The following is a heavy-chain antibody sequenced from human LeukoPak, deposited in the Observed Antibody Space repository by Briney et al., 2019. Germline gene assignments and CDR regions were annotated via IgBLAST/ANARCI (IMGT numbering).Heavy chain of an antibody. Sequence: GASVRVSCKASGYTFTAYYIHWVRQAPGQGLEWMGRLNPNSGGTNYAQKVQGRVTITRDTSISTAYMEVSMLTSDDTAVYYCTRDDYYDSSTEDYWGQGTLVTVSS. V-gene: IGHV1-2*06. CDR3: TRDDYYDSSTEDY. CDR2: LNPNSGGT. CDR1: GYTFTAYY. J-gene: IGHJ4*02. D-gene: IGHD3-22*01.